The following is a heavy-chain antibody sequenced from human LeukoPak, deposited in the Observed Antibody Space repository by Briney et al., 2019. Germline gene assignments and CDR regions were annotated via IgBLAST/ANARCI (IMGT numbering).Heavy chain of an antibody. CDR1: GYPFTTYW. V-gene: IGHV5-51*01. D-gene: IGHD6-13*01. Sequence: RGESLQISCQGSGYPFTTYWIGCVRQVPGKGREWMGIIYPGDSHTRYSPSFQGQVTISADKSISTAYLQWSSLKASDTAIYYCARSYSSSWSGFDPWGQGTLVTVSS. J-gene: IGHJ5*02. CDR2: IYPGDSHT. CDR3: ARSYSSSWSGFDP.